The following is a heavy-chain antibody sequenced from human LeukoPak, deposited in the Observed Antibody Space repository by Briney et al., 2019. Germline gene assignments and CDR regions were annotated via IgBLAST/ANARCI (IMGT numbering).Heavy chain of an antibody. J-gene: IGHJ4*02. CDR2: IYYSGTT. V-gene: IGHV4-59*01. Sequence: SSETLSLTCTVSGGSISSYYWSWIRQPPGKGLEWIGYIYYSGTTYYNPSLKSRVTISVDTSKNQFSLKLNSVTAADTAVYYCARVSSRGWTDFDYWGQRTVVTVSS. CDR3: ARVSSRGWTDFDY. D-gene: IGHD6-19*01. CDR1: GGSISSYY.